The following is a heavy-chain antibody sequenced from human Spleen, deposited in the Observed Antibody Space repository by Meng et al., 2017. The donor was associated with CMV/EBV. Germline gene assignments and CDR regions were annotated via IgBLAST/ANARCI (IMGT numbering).Heavy chain of an antibody. CDR3: AKEGAGIDP. V-gene: IGHV3-33*06. CDR2: IWYDGSNK. CDR1: GFTFSSYE. J-gene: IGHJ5*02. D-gene: IGHD4/OR15-4a*01. Sequence: GESLKISCAASGFTFSSYEMNWVRQAPGKGLEWVAVIWYDGSNKYYADSVKGRFTISRDNSKNTLYLQMNSLRAEDTAVYYCAKEGAGIDPWGQGTLVTVSS.